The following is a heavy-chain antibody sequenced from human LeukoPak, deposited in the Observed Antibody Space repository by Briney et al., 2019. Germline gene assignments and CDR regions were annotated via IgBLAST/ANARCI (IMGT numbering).Heavy chain of an antibody. J-gene: IGHJ4*02. CDR3: ARGEITIFGVVMSYYFDY. Sequence: SETLSLTCAVYGGSFSGYYWSWIRKPPGKGLEWIGEINHSGSTNYNPSLKGRVTISVDTSKNQFSLKLSSVTAADTAVYYCARGEITIFGVVMSYYFDYWGQGTLVTVSS. D-gene: IGHD3-3*01. V-gene: IGHV4-34*01. CDR2: INHSGST. CDR1: GGSFSGYY.